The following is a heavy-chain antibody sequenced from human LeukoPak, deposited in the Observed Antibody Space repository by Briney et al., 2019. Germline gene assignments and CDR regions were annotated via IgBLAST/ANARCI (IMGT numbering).Heavy chain of an antibody. CDR1: GFTFSTYS. V-gene: IGHV3-21*04. D-gene: IGHD6-13*01. CDR2: ISSSSSYI. CDR3: ARDSTLGEQQLVPYYYYGMEV. J-gene: IGHJ6*02. Sequence: PGGSLRLSCAASGFTFSTYSRNWVRQAPGKGLEWVSCISSSSSYIYYADSVKGRFTISRDNSKNTLYLQMNSLRAEDTAVYYCARDSTLGEQQLVPYYYYGMEVWGQGTTVTVSS.